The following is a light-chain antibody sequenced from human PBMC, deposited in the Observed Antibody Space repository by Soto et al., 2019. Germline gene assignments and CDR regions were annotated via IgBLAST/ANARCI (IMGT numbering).Light chain of an antibody. CDR1: SSNIGAGYD. V-gene: IGLV1-40*01. Sequence: QSALTQPPSVSGAPGQRVTISCTGSSSNIGAGYDVHWYQQLPGTAPKLLIYGNSNRPSGVPDRFSGSKSGTSASLAIIGLQAEDEADYHCQSYDSSLSGGGVFGGGTKLTVL. CDR2: GNS. CDR3: QSYDSSLSGGGV. J-gene: IGLJ2*01.